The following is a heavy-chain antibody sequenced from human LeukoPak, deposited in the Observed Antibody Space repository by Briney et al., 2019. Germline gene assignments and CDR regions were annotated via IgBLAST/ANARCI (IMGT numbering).Heavy chain of an antibody. CDR3: ARVARLEWLFGTNWFDP. V-gene: IGHV1-18*01. D-gene: IGHD3-3*01. CDR1: GYTFTSYG. CDR2: ISAYNGNT. J-gene: IGHJ5*02. Sequence: ASVKVSCKASGYTFTSYGISWVRQAPGQGLEWMGWISAYNGNTNYAQKLRGRVTMTTDTSTSTAYMELRSLRSDDTAVYYCARVARLEWLFGTNWFDPWGQGTLVTVSS.